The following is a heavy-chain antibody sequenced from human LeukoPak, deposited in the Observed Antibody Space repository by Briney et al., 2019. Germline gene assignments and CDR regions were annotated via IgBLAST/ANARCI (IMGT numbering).Heavy chain of an antibody. CDR1: GFTFSSYA. CDR3: ANSGYSAYYYYGVDV. D-gene: IGHD3-22*01. J-gene: IGHJ6*02. Sequence: GGSLRLSCAASGFTFSSYAMSWVRQAPGKGLEWVSAISGSGGSTYYADSVKGRFTISRDNSKNTLYLQMNSLRAEDTAVYYCANSGYSAYYYYGVDVWGQGTTVTVSS. V-gene: IGHV3-23*01. CDR2: ISGSGGST.